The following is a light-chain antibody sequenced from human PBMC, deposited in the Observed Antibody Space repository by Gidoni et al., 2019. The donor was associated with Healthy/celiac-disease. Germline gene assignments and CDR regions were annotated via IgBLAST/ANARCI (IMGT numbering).Light chain of an antibody. CDR2: DAS. CDR3: QQYDNLPRT. J-gene: IGKJ1*01. CDR1: QNIMNY. Sequence: DNLLTPSPSSPSASVGDRVTITCQASQNIMNYLNWYQQQPGKAPKLLIYDASNLETGVPSRFSGSGSGTDSTFTISSLQPEDIATYYCQQYDNLPRTFGQGTKVEIK. V-gene: IGKV1-33*01.